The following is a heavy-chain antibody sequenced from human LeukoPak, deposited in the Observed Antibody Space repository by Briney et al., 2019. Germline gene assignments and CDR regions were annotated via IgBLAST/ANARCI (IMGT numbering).Heavy chain of an antibody. CDR2: ISSGSTYM. CDR3: GRVGGRSKAAKGDAFDI. D-gene: IGHD6-6*01. Sequence: GGSLRLSCAASGFTFSSYSMNWVRQAPGKGLEWVSSISSGSTYMYYADSVKGRFTISRDNAQNSMYLQRNSLRAEDTAAYYCGRVGGRSKAAKGDAFDIWGQGTMVTVSS. J-gene: IGHJ3*02. V-gene: IGHV3-21*01. CDR1: GFTFSSYS.